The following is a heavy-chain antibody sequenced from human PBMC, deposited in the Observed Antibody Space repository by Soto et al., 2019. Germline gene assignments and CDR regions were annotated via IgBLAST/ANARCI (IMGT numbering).Heavy chain of an antibody. D-gene: IGHD5-18*01. CDR1: GYTFTGYY. CDR3: ARDFGGGYSYGSHPRWGDAFDI. Sequence: GASVKVSCKASGYTFTGYYMHWVRQAPGQGLEGMGWINPNSGGTNYAQKFQGRVTMTRDTSISTVYMELSRLRSDDTAVYYCARDFGGGYSYGSHPRWGDAFDICGQGTMVTVSS. CDR2: INPNSGGT. V-gene: IGHV1-2*02. J-gene: IGHJ3*02.